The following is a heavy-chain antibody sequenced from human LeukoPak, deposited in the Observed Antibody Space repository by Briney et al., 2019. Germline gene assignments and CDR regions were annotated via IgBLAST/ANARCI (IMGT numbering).Heavy chain of an antibody. CDR2: ISWNSGSI. CDR3: AKEDSSGWYSSAFDI. CDR1: GFTFDDYA. Sequence: PGRSLRLSCAASGFTFDDYAMHWVRHAPGKGLEGVSGISWNSGSIGYADSVKGRFTISRDNAKNSLYLQMNSLRAEDTALYYCAKEDSSGWYSSAFDIWGQGTMVTVSS. D-gene: IGHD6-19*01. V-gene: IGHV3-9*01. J-gene: IGHJ3*02.